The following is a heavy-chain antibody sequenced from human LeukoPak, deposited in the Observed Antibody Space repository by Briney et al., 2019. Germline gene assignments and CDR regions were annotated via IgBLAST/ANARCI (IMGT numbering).Heavy chain of an antibody. CDR2: INTDGNYA. Sequence: GGSLRLSCAASGFTFSNYAMSWVRQAPGKGLVWISHINTDGNYATYAESVKGRFTVSRDNARNTLFLQMNSLRDEDTGVYYCARINYEGDSWGQGTLVTVSS. V-gene: IGHV3-74*01. J-gene: IGHJ4*02. D-gene: IGHD3-16*01. CDR1: GFTFSNYA. CDR3: ARINYEGDS.